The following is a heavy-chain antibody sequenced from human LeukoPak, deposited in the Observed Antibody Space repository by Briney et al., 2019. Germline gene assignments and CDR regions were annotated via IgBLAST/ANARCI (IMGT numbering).Heavy chain of an antibody. CDR2: IYTSGST. V-gene: IGHV4-4*07. CDR1: GGSISSYY. J-gene: IGHJ4*02. Sequence: SETLSLTCTVSGGSISSYYWSWIRQPAGKGLEWIGRIYTSGSTNYNPSLKSRVTMSVDTSKNQFSLKLSSVTAADTAVYYCARDMVGDGYKRVRWYFDYGAREPWSPSPQ. D-gene: IGHD5-24*01. CDR3: ARDMVGDGYKRVRWYFDY.